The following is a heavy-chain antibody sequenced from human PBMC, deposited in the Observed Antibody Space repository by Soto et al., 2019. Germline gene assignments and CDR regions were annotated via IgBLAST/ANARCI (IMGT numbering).Heavy chain of an antibody. D-gene: IGHD3-16*02. CDR3: ARNSYLDC. Sequence: EVQLVESGGGLVQPGESLTLSCAASGFTVSSNYMSWVRQAPGKGLEWVSVIYTGGSTYYADSVKGRFTIYRDNSKNTLYLPMDSLRDEDTAVYYCARNSYLDCWGQGTLVTVSS. J-gene: IGHJ4*02. CDR1: GFTVSSNY. V-gene: IGHV3-66*01. CDR2: IYTGGST.